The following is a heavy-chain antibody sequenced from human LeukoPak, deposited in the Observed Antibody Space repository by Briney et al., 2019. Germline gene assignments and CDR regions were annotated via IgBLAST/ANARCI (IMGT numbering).Heavy chain of an antibody. CDR3: AGLTYYYDSSGYLALDY. J-gene: IGHJ4*02. Sequence: GASVRVSCKASGYTFTSYGISWVRQAPGQGLEWMGWISAYNGNTNYAQKLQGRVTMTTDTSTSTAYMELRSLRSDHTAVYYCAGLTYYYDSSGYLALDYWGQGTLVTVSS. CDR1: GYTFTSYG. CDR2: ISAYNGNT. D-gene: IGHD3-22*01. V-gene: IGHV1-18*01.